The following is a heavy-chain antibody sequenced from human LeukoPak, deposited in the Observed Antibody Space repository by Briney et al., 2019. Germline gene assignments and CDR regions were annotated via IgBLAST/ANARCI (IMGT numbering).Heavy chain of an antibody. V-gene: IGHV4-59*01. J-gene: IGHJ6*02. CDR3: ARVVYSHYWPEGMDV. D-gene: IGHD4-11*01. Sequence: SETLSLTCTVCGDAISSYYWSWIRQPPGEGPEGLGYIYNSETTNYNPSLESRVTISEDTSKNRFSLMLTSVTAADTAVYYCARVVYSHYWPEGMDVWGQGTTVTVSS. CDR2: IYNSETT. CDR1: GDAISSYY.